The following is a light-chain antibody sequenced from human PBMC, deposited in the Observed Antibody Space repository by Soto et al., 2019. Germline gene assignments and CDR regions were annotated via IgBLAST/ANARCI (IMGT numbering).Light chain of an antibody. CDR1: QSVSTSY. V-gene: IGKV3-20*01. J-gene: IGKJ2*01. Sequence: EIVLTQSPGMLSLSPGERATLSCRASQSVSTSYLAWYQQKPGQAPRRLIYGASNRATGIPDRFSASGSKTDFTLTIRRLEPEDFAVYYCQQYGSSPPYTFGQGTKREIK. CDR2: GAS. CDR3: QQYGSSPPYT.